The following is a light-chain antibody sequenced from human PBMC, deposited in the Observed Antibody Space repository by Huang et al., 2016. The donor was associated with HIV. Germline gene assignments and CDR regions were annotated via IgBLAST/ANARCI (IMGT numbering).Light chain of an antibody. CDR2: AAS. CDR1: QSISSY. V-gene: IGKV1-39*01. J-gene: IGKJ4*01. Sequence: DIQMTQSPSSLSASVGDRVTITCRASQSISSYLNWYQQKPGKAPKLLIYAASSLQSGVQSRFSGSGSGTDFTLTISSLQPEDFATYYCQQSYTLITFGGGTKVEIK. CDR3: QQSYTLIT.